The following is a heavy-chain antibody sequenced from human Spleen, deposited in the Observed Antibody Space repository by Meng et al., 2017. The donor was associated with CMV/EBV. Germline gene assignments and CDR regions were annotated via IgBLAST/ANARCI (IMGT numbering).Heavy chain of an antibody. CDR3: ARGDPTWTGSGYSGMDV. Sequence: SETLSLTCTVSGGSISSYYWSWIRQPPGKGLEWIGYIYYSGSTNYNPSLKSRVTISVDTSKNQFSLKLTSVTAADTAVYYCARGDPTWTGSGYSGMDVWGQGTTVTVSS. CDR1: GGSISSYY. D-gene: IGHD3/OR15-3a*01. V-gene: IGHV4-59*01. J-gene: IGHJ6*02. CDR2: IYYSGST.